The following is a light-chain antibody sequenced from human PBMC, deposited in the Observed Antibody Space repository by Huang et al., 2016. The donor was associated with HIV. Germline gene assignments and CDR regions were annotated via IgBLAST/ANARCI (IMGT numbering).Light chain of an antibody. CDR1: HDLNTY. CDR2: DAS. V-gene: IGKV3-11*01. Sequence: EILLTQSPATLSSAPGERATLFCMASHDLNTYLAWYQQQTGQAPRLLIYDASTRATDIPARFRGSGSGTNFTLSISNLAPEDFAVYFCQQRSNWPPFTFGPGTKVDIK. J-gene: IGKJ3*01. CDR3: QQRSNWPPFT.